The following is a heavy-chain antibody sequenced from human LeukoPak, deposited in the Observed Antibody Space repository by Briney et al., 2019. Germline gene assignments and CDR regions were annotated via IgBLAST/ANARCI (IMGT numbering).Heavy chain of an antibody. V-gene: IGHV4-31*03. CDR2: IYYSGST. Sequence: SETLSLTCTVSGGSISSGGYYWSWIRQHPGKGLEWIGYIYYSGSTYYNPSLKSRVTISVDTSKNQFSLKLSSVTAADTAVYYCARGGKYQLPSSYYYYGMDVWGKGTTVTVSS. J-gene: IGHJ6*04. CDR3: ARGGKYQLPSSYYYYGMDV. CDR1: GGSISSGGYY. D-gene: IGHD2-2*01.